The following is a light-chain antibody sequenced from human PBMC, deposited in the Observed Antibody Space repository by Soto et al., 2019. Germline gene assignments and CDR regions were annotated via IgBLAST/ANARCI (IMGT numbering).Light chain of an antibody. CDR1: QTIKSTS. Sequence: EIVLTQSPGTLSLSPGERATLSCRASQTIKSTSLAWYQQRPGQAPSLLIYGASSRATGIPDKFSGSGSGTDFTLTISRLETEDSAVYYCQQYGSSPRTFGQGNKVEI. J-gene: IGKJ1*01. CDR2: GAS. V-gene: IGKV3-20*01. CDR3: QQYGSSPRT.